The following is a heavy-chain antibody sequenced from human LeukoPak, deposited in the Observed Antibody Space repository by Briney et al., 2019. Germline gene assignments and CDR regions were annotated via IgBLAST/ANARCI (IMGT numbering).Heavy chain of an antibody. CDR3: ARVVGATSHDTFDV. D-gene: IGHD1-26*01. V-gene: IGHV4-30-2*01. CDR2: IYHTGST. CDR1: GDSISSAYS. Sequence: PSETLSLTCAVSGDSISSAYSWSWIRQPPGTGLEWIGYIYHTGSTSYNPSLKTRVTISIDRPRNHFSLKLSSVTAADTAMYYCARVVGATSHDTFDVWGQGTMVTVSS. J-gene: IGHJ3*01.